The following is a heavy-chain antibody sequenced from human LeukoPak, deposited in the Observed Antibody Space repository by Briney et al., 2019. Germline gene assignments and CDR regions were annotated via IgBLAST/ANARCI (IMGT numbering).Heavy chain of an antibody. V-gene: IGHV4-61*02. CDR2: IYASGST. D-gene: IGHD6-6*01. Sequence: SETLSLTCTVSGGSITSGSYYWSWIRQPAGKGLEWIGRIYASGSTNYNPSLKSRVTMSVDTSQNQFSLKLTSVTAADTAVYYCARDPSSSSRWFDPWGQGALVTVSA. CDR1: GGSITSGSYY. CDR3: ARDPSSSSRWFDP. J-gene: IGHJ5*02.